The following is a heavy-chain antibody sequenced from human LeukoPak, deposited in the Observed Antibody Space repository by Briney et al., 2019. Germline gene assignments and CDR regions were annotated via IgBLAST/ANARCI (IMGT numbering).Heavy chain of an antibody. D-gene: IGHD3-10*01. CDR2: ISRSGSTI. CDR1: GLAVSNNY. Sequence: GSLRLSCAASGLAVSNNYMTWVRQAPGKGLEWVSYISRSGSTIYYADSVKGRFTISRDNAKNSLYLQMNSLRAEDTAVYYCARYTMDRDSPDYWGQGTLVTVSS. J-gene: IGHJ4*02. CDR3: ARYTMDRDSPDY. V-gene: IGHV3-11*04.